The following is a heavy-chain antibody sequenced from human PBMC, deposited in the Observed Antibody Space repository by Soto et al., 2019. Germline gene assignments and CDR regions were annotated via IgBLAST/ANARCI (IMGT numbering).Heavy chain of an antibody. CDR1: GGSIISFY. D-gene: IGHD3-10*01. Sequence: SETLSLPCTVSGGSIISFYCSWIRQPPGKGLEWIGYIYYSGSTNYNPSLKSRVTISVDTSKNQFSLKLSSVTAADTAVYYCASRERFGPFDYLGQGTLVTVSS. J-gene: IGHJ4*02. V-gene: IGHV4-59*01. CDR3: ASRERFGPFDY. CDR2: IYYSGST.